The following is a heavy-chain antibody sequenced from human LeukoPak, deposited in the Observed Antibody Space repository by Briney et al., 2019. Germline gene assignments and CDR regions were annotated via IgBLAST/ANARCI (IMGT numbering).Heavy chain of an antibody. CDR3: ARIGSYYDSSGYYEYYFDY. J-gene: IGHJ4*02. D-gene: IGHD3-22*01. V-gene: IGHV1-69*13. CDR2: IIPIFGTA. Sequence: SVKVSCKASGGTFSSYAISWVRQAPGQGLEWMGGIIPIFGTANYAQKFQGRVTITADESTSTAYMELSSLRSEDTAVYYCARIGSYYDSSGYYEYYFDYWGQGTLVTVSS. CDR1: GGTFSSYA.